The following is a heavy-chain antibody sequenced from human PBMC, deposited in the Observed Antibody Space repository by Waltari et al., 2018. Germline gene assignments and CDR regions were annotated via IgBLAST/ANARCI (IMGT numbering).Heavy chain of an antibody. CDR2: IYYSGST. CDR3: ARGGATRGRRYWFDP. J-gene: IGHJ5*02. D-gene: IGHD1-26*01. V-gene: IGHV4-59*01. CDR1: GGSISSYY. Sequence: QVQLQESGPGLVKPSETLSLTCTVSGGSISSYYWSWIRQPPGKGLEWIGYIYYSGSTNTNPSLTSRVTISVDTSKNQFSLKLSSVTAADTAVYYCARGGATRGRRYWFDPWGQGTLVTVSS.